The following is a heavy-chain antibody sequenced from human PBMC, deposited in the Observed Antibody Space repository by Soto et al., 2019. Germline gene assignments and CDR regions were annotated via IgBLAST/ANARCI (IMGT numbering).Heavy chain of an antibody. CDR1: GFTFSSYW. CDR3: ARGIRNYYGSDY. CDR2: INSDGSST. V-gene: IGHV3-74*01. D-gene: IGHD3-10*01. J-gene: IGHJ4*02. Sequence: EVQLVESGGGLAQPGGSLRLSCAASGFTFSSYWMHWVRQAPGKGLEWVSRINSDGSSTSYADIVKGRFTISRDNAKNTVYLQMNSLRAEDTALYYWARGIRNYYGSDYWGQGTLVTVSS.